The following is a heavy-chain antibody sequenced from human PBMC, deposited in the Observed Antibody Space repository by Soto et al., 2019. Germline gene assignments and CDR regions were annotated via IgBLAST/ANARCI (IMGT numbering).Heavy chain of an antibody. CDR2: IYYSGST. V-gene: IGHV4-59*01. CDR1: GGSISSYY. Sequence: SETLSLTCTVSGGSISSYYWSWIRQPPGKGLEWIGYIYYSGSTNYNPSLKSRVTISVDTSKNQFSLKLSSVTAADTAVYYCARTGAYDFWSGYIFNDYYYGMAVWGQGTTVTVSS. CDR3: ARTGAYDFWSGYIFNDYYYGMAV. J-gene: IGHJ6*02. D-gene: IGHD3-3*01.